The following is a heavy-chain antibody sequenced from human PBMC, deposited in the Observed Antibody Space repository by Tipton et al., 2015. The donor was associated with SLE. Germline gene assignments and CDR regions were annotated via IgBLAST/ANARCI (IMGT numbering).Heavy chain of an antibody. Sequence: SLRLSCAASGFTFSSYAMSWVRQAPGKGLEWVSAISGSGGSTYYADSVKGRFTISRDNSKNTLYLQMNSLRAEDTAVYYCARNLGYGDYAPDLWGRGTLVTVSS. CDR1: GFTFSSYA. V-gene: IGHV3-23*01. J-gene: IGHJ2*01. CDR2: ISGSGGST. CDR3: ARNLGYGDYAPDL. D-gene: IGHD4-17*01.